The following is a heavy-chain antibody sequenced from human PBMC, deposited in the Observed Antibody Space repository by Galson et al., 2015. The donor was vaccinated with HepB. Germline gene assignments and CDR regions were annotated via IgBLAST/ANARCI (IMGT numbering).Heavy chain of an antibody. V-gene: IGHV4-4*02. CDR1: GGSISSSNW. D-gene: IGHD3-16*02. CDR2: IYYSGST. Sequence: SETLSLTCAVSGGSISSSNWWSWVRQPPGKGLEWIGYIYYSGSTYYNPSLKSRVTISVDTSKNQFSLKLSSVTAADTAVYYCARDQGPRGAGRYGDYIWGSYRYTIDAFDIWGQGTMVTVSS. CDR3: ARDQGPRGAGRYGDYIWGSYRYTIDAFDI. J-gene: IGHJ3*02.